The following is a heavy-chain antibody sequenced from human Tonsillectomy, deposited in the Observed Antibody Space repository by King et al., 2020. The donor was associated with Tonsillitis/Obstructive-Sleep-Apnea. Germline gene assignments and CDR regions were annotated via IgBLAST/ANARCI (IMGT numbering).Heavy chain of an antibody. V-gene: IGHV3-48*03. CDR2: ISSRGIMI. D-gene: IGHD2-2*01. Sequence: VQLVESGGGLVQPGGSLRLSCVASGFTFSSYDMNWVRQAPGKGLEWVSYISSRGIMIYYADSVKGRFTISRDNAKNSLYLQMSSLRAEDAGVYYCARGDSSTENYYYYYMDVWGKGTTVTVSS. CDR3: ARGDSSTENYYYYYMDV. J-gene: IGHJ6*03. CDR1: GFTFSSYD.